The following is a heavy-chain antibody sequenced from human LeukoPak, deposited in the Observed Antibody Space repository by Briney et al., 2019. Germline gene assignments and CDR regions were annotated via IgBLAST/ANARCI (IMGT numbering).Heavy chain of an antibody. J-gene: IGHJ4*02. CDR1: EFTFSSYS. V-gene: IGHV3-21*01. Sequence: PGGSLRLSCAASEFTFSSYSMNWVRQAPGKGLEWVSSISSSSSYIYYADSVKGRFTISRDNAKNSLYLQMNSLRAEDTAVYYCGRSGGSFYYASGSYWTDYWGQGTLVTVSS. D-gene: IGHD3-10*01. CDR3: GRSGGSFYYASGSYWTDY. CDR2: ISSSSSYI.